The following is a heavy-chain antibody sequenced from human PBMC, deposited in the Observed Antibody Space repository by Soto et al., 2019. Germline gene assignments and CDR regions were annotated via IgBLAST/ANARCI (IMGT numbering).Heavy chain of an antibody. D-gene: IGHD3-10*01. Sequence: GASVKVSCKASGYTFTSYYMHWVRQAPGQRLEWMGWINAGNGNTKYSQKFQGRVTITRDTSASTAYMELSSLRSEDTAVYYCARDNPILLWFGEGNNWFDPWGQGTLVTVSS. CDR3: ARDNPILLWFGEGNNWFDP. J-gene: IGHJ5*02. CDR2: INAGNGNT. CDR1: GYTFTSYY. V-gene: IGHV1-3*01.